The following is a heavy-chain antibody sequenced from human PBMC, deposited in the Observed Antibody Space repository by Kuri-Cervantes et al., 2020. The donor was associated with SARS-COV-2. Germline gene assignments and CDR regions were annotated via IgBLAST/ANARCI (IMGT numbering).Heavy chain of an antibody. D-gene: IGHD2-2*01. CDR1: GFTFSSYS. CDR3: ATIAIVVVFNNWFDP. V-gene: IGHV3-48*01. J-gene: IGHJ5*02. CDR2: ISSSSSTI. Sequence: GGSLRLSCAASGFTFSSYSMNWVRQAPGKGLEWVSYISSSSSTIYYADSVKGRFTISRDNSKNTLYLQMNSLRAEDTAVYYCATIAIVVVFNNWFDPWGQGTLVTVSS.